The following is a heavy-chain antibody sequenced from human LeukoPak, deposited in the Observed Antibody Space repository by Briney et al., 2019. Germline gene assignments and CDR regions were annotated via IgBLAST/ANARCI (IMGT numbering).Heavy chain of an antibody. CDR3: ARGSSYGPYYFDY. Sequence: GGSLRLSCAASGFTFSSYWMSWVRQAPGKGLEWVANIKQDGSEKYYVDSVKGRFTISRDNAKNSLYLQMNSLRAEDTAVYYCARGSSYGPYYFDYWGQGTLVTVSS. V-gene: IGHV3-7*03. CDR1: GFTFSSYW. D-gene: IGHD3-10*01. CDR2: IKQDGSEK. J-gene: IGHJ4*02.